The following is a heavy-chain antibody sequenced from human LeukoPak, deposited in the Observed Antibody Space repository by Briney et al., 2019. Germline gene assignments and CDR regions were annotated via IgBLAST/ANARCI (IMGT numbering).Heavy chain of an antibody. J-gene: IGHJ4*02. CDR2: ISGSDDST. CDR3: AKTAGIAAAADFDY. V-gene: IGHV3-23*01. D-gene: IGHD6-13*01. Sequence: GGPLRLSCAASGFTFSNYGMFWVGPAPGKGLEWVASISGSDDSTYYADSVKGRFTISRDNSKNTLYLQMNSLRAEDTAVYYCAKTAGIAAAADFDYRGQGTLVTVSS. CDR1: GFTFSNYG.